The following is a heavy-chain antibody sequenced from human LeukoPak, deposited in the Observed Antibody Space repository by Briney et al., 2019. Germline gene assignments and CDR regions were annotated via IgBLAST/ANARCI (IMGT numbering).Heavy chain of an antibody. CDR2: IGKSGGDT. CDR1: GFTFSAYN. V-gene: IGHV3-23*01. Sequence: GGSLRLSCAASGFTFSAYNMYWVRQAPGKGLEWVSAIGKSGGDTYYADSMRGRFAISRDNSKSTLFLQMNSLGVEDTAVYYCAKGSSSKAFEIWGQGTMVTVSS. J-gene: IGHJ3*02. CDR3: AKGSSSKAFEI. D-gene: IGHD6-13*01.